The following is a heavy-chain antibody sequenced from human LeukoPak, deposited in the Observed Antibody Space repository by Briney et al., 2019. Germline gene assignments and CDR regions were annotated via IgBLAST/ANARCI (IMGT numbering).Heavy chain of an antibody. CDR1: GFTFSSYS. J-gene: IGHJ4*02. CDR2: ISSSSSYI. D-gene: IGHD4-23*01. V-gene: IGHV3-21*01. CDR3: ASIRWPHYFDY. Sequence: GGSLRLPCAASGFTFSSYSMNWVRQAPGKGLEWVSSISSSSSYIYYADSVKGRFTISRDNAKNSLYLQMNSLRAEDTAVYYCASIRWPHYFDYWGQGTLVTVSS.